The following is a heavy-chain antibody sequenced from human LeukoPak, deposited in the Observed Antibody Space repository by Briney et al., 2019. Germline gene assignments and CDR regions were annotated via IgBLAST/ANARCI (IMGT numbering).Heavy chain of an antibody. V-gene: IGHV3-23*01. CDR1: GFTFSSHA. CDR3: AKDLSSSGFRIDY. Sequence: PGESLTLSCPSSGFTFSSHAKSWVRQAAGKGLEWVSTISDSGVSTYYADSVKGRFTISRDNSKNTLYMQMNSLRAGDTAVYYCAKDLSSSGFRIDYWGQGTLVTVSS. CDR2: ISDSGVST. D-gene: IGHD6-19*01. J-gene: IGHJ4*02.